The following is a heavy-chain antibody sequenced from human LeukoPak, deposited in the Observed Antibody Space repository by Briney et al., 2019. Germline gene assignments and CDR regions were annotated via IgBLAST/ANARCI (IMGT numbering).Heavy chain of an antibody. CDR2: VNQAGSDK. CDR3: ATPTAGTWHFDY. V-gene: IGHV3-7*01. D-gene: IGHD1-1*01. CDR1: GFTFRSTW. J-gene: IGHJ4*02. Sequence: GGSLRLSCTASGFTFRSTWMSWVRQAPGKGLEWVANVNQAGSDKRYVDSVKGRFTISRDNAKNSLYLQMNSLRAEDTAVYYCATPTAGTWHFDYWGQGTLVTVSS.